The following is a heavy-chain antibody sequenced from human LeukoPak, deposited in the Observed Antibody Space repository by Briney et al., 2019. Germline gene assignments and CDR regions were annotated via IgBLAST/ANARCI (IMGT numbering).Heavy chain of an antibody. Sequence: SETLSLTCTVSGFSISSGHYWGWVRQPPGAGLEWIGSVYQSGTTYYNPSLKSRVTTSVYMSKNQFSLRLRPVTAADTAVYYCARIFIRNGYSSYFDCWGQGTLVTVSS. J-gene: IGHJ4*02. D-gene: IGHD5-18*01. CDR3: ARIFIRNGYSSYFDC. CDR1: GFSISSGHY. CDR2: VYQSGTT. V-gene: IGHV4-38-2*02.